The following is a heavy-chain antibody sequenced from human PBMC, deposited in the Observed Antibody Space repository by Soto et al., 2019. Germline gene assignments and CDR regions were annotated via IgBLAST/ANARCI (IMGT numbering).Heavy chain of an antibody. Sequence: SETLSLTCTVSGAYMRNDYYYWSWVRQNPGKDLEWIGHMHHSGRTHYNPSLKSRVAISVDTSKNQFSLYLNSVTAADTAVYYCARWVEVSLAYFDSWGQGTPVPVSP. D-gene: IGHD2-15*01. CDR2: MHHSGRT. CDR1: GAYMRNDYYY. CDR3: ARWVEVSLAYFDS. V-gene: IGHV4-31*03. J-gene: IGHJ4*02.